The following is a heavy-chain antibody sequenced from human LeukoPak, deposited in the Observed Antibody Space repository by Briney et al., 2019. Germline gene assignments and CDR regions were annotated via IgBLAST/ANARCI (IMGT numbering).Heavy chain of an antibody. V-gene: IGHV1-69*04. CDR1: VGTFSSYA. D-gene: IGHD2-2*01. J-gene: IGHJ4*02. CDR3: ARDRGPRELYCSSTSCDEGGVDY. CDR2: IIPILVIA. Sequence: SVTVSCKASVGTFSSYANSWVRQAPAQGLEWMERIIPILVIANCAQKFQGRVTITADKSTSTAYMELSSLRTEDTAVCYCARDRGPRELYCSSTSCDEGGVDYWGQGTLVTVSS.